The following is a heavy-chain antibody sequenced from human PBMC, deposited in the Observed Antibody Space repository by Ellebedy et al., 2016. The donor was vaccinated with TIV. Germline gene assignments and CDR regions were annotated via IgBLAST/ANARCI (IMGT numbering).Heavy chain of an antibody. J-gene: IGHJ3*02. CDR3: ARQRASGDYANRSDAFDI. D-gene: IGHD4-17*01. CDR2: IYYSGST. Sequence: MPSETLSLTCTVSGGSISSSSYYWGWIRQPPGKGLEWIGSIYYSGSTYYNPSLKSRVTISVDTSKNQFSLKLSSVTAADTAVYYCARQRASGDYANRSDAFDIWGQGTMVTVSS. V-gene: IGHV4-39*01. CDR1: GGSISSSSYY.